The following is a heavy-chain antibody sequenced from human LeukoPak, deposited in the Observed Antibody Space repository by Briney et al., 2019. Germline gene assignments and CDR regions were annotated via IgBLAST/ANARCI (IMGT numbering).Heavy chain of an antibody. V-gene: IGHV4-59*01. CDR3: ARSFDSRGYYYYGMDV. CDR1: GGSIRSYY. J-gene: IGHJ6*02. Sequence: SETLSLTCTVSGGSIRSYYWSWIRQPPGKGLEWIGYIYYSGSTIYNSSLKSRVTIPLDTPKNQFSLKLSSVTAADTAVYYCARSFDSRGYYYYGMDVWGQGTTVTVSS. CDR2: IYYSGST. D-gene: IGHD3-22*01.